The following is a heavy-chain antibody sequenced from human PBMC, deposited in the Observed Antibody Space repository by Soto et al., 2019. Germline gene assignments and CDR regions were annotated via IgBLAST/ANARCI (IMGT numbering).Heavy chain of an antibody. D-gene: IGHD2-21*01. V-gene: IGHV3-30*18. Sequence: GGSLRLSCAASGFTFSSYGMHWVRQAPGEGLEWVAVISYDGSNKYYADSVKGRFTISRDNSKNTLYLQMNSLRAEDTAVYYCAKDRAVVKYYYYYGMDVWGQGTTVTVSS. CDR2: ISYDGSNK. CDR1: GFTFSSYG. CDR3: AKDRAVVKYYYYYGMDV. J-gene: IGHJ6*02.